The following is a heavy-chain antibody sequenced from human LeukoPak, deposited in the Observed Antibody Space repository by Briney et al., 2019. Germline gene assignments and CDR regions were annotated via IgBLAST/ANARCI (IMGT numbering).Heavy chain of an antibody. V-gene: IGHV3-48*03. CDR3: LCLWFGKGVY. D-gene: IGHD3-10*01. CDR2: INSNGRTI. Sequence: GGSLRLSCAASGFTLSSYEMNWVRQAPGKGLEWVSYINSNGRTIYYADSVRGRFTISRDNAKNSLFLQMNSLRAEDTAVYYCLCLWFGKGVYWGRGTLVTVSS. CDR1: GFTLSSYE. J-gene: IGHJ4*02.